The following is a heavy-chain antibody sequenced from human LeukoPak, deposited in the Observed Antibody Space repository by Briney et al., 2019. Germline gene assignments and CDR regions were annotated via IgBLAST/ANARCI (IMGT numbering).Heavy chain of an antibody. Sequence: GGSLRLSCAASGFTFSSYWMSWVRQAPGKGLEWVANIKQDGSEKYYVDSVKGRFTISRDNSKNTLYLQMNSLRAEDTAVYYCAKDVDVVVPAATPFDYWGQGTLVTVSS. D-gene: IGHD2-2*02. CDR1: GFTFSSYW. J-gene: IGHJ4*02. CDR2: IKQDGSEK. CDR3: AKDVDVVVPAATPFDY. V-gene: IGHV3-7*03.